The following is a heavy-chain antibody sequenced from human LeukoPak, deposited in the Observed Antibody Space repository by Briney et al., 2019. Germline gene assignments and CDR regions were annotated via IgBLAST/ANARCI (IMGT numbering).Heavy chain of an antibody. J-gene: IGHJ3*02. CDR1: GGSISSSSYY. D-gene: IGHD2-15*01. V-gene: IGHV4-39*01. CDR3: ARQEELGYCSGGSCYRNDAFDI. Sequence: PSETLSLTCTVSGGSISSSSYYWGWIRQPPGKGLEWIGSIYYSGSTYYNPSLKSRVTISVDTSKNQFSLKLGSVTAADTAVYYCARQEELGYCSGGSCYRNDAFDIWGQGTMVTVSS. CDR2: IYYSGST.